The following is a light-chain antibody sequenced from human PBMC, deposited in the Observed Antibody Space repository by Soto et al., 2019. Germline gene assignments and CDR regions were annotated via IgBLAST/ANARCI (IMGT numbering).Light chain of an antibody. CDR1: QSIHRW. CDR2: DAS. CDR3: QQYNTYPFT. V-gene: IGKV1-5*01. Sequence: DIPMTQSPSTLSASVGDRVTITCRASQSIHRWLAWYQQKAGKAPKVLIYDASSLDSGVPSRFSGSGSGTEFPLTISSLQPDDFATYYCQQYNTYPFTFGQGTKLEI. J-gene: IGKJ2*01.